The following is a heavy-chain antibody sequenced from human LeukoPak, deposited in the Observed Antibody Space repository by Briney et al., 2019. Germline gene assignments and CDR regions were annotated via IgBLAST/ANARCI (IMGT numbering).Heavy chain of an antibody. CDR2: ISAYNGNT. Sequence: ASVKVSCKASGYTFTSYGISWVRQAPGQGLEWMGWISAYNGNTNYAQKLQGRVTMTTDTYTSTVYMEVRSLRSDDTAGYYCARGGDGYNYDAFDIWGQGTMVTVSS. V-gene: IGHV1-18*01. D-gene: IGHD5-24*01. J-gene: IGHJ3*02. CDR1: GYTFTSYG. CDR3: ARGGDGYNYDAFDI.